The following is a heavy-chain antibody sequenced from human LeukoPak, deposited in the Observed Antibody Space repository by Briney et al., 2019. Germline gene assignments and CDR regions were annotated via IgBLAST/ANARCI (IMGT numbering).Heavy chain of an antibody. CDR1: GYTFTSYG. CDR2: ISAYNGNT. CDR3: ARATLPRPPTPPWFDP. J-gene: IGHJ5*02. Sequence: ASVKVSCKASGYTFTSYGISWVRQAPGQGLEWMGWISAYNGNTNYAQKLQGRVTMTTDTSTSTAYMELRSLRSDDTAVYYCARATLPRPPTPPWFDPLGQGTLVTVSS. V-gene: IGHV1-18*01.